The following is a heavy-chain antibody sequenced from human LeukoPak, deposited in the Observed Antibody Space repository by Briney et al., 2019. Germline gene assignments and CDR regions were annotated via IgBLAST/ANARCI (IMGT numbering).Heavy chain of an antibody. CDR1: GYLFNNFG. CDR3: ARDRLGGDLTGESLY. CDR2: ISAYNGNT. D-gene: IGHD1-14*01. V-gene: IGHV1-18*01. J-gene: IGHJ4*02. Sequence: ASVKVSCETSGYLFNNFGITWVRQAPGQGLEWMGWISAYNGNTHYAQNLRDRLTITTDASTNSAHMELRSLRSDDTAVYYCARDRLGGDLTGESLYWGQGTRVTVSS.